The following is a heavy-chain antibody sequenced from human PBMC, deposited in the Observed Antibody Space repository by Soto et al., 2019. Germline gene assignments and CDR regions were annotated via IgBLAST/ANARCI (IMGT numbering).Heavy chain of an antibody. V-gene: IGHV4-34*01. CDR3: ARLQFGEGFDY. D-gene: IGHD3-10*01. CDR2: INHSGST. J-gene: IGHJ4*02. CDR1: GGSFSGYY. Sequence: SETLSLTCAVYGGSFSGYYWSWIRQPPGKGLEWIGEINHSGSTNYNPSLKSRVTISVDTSKNQFSLHLTSVTAADTAVYYCARLQFGEGFDYWGQGAPVTVSS.